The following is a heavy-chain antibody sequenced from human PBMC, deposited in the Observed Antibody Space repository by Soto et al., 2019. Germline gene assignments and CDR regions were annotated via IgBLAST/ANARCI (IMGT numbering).Heavy chain of an antibody. Sequence: GGSLRLSCAASGFTFSSYGMHWVRQAPGKGLEWVAVIWYDGSNKYYADSVKGRFTISRDNSKNTLYLQMNSLRAEDTAVYYCARAKFMNGGYYYGMDVSGQAXTVTVSS. V-gene: IGHV3-33*01. J-gene: IGHJ6*02. CDR1: GFTFSSYG. CDR2: IWYDGSNK. D-gene: IGHD1-1*01. CDR3: ARAKFMNGGYYYGMDV.